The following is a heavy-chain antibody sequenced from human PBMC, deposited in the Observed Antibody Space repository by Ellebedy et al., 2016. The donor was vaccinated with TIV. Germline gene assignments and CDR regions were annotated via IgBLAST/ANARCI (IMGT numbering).Heavy chain of an antibody. CDR3: ARDFAGNSGQTD. CDR2: IYHTGST. D-gene: IGHD4-23*01. CDR1: GDSINSGGFY. V-gene: IGHV4-31*03. Sequence: SETLSLXCTVSGDSINSGGFYWTWIRQFPGKGLEWIGYIYHTGSTFYNPSLESRLTMSVDTSKNQFSLKLPSVTAADTAIYYCARDFAGNSGQTDWGQGTLVTVSS. J-gene: IGHJ4*02.